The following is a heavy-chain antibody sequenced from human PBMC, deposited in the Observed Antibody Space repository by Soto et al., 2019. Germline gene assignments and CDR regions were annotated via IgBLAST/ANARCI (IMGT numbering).Heavy chain of an antibody. J-gene: IGHJ4*02. V-gene: IGHV1-69*12. CDR2: IIPIFGTA. D-gene: IGHD3-10*01. Sequence: QVQLVQSGAEVKKPGSSVKVSCKASGGTFSSYAISWVRQAPGQGLEWMGGIIPIFGTANYAQKFQGRVTSTADESTSTAYMELSSLSSEDTAVYYCARGSMVRGVTKSYFDYWGQGTLVTVSS. CDR3: ARGSMVRGVTKSYFDY. CDR1: GGTFSSYA.